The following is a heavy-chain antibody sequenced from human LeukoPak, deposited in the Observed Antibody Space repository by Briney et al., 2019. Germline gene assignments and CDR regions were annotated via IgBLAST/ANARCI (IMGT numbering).Heavy chain of an antibody. D-gene: IGHD3-10*01. V-gene: IGHV3-23*01. J-gene: IGHJ4*02. CDR3: ARYLVRGAMIAYFDY. CDR2: ISGRGGTT. Sequence: AGGSLRLSCAASGFTFSNYAMSWVRQAPGKGLEWVSGISGRGGTTDYADSVKGRFTISRDNSKNTVYLQMNSLRAEDTAVYYCARYLVRGAMIAYFDYWGQGTLVTVSS. CDR1: GFTFSNYA.